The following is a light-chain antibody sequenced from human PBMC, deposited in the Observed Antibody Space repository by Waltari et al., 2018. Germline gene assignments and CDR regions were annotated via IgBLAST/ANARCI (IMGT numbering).Light chain of an antibody. CDR3: QQYGSSPRT. V-gene: IGKV3-20*01. CDR2: GGS. CDR1: QSVRNNY. Sequence: EIVLTQSPDTLSLSPGERATLSCRASQSVRNNYLAWYQQTPGQAPRLLSYGGSNRATVLSDRFSGSGSGTDFTLTISRLEPEDFTVYYCQQYGSSPRTFGQGTKVE. J-gene: IGKJ1*01.